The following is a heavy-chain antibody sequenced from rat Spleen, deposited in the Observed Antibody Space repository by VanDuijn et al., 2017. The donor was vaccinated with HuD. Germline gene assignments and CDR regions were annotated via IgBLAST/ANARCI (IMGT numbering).Heavy chain of an antibody. CDR1: GFSLTSYH. CDR2: ISSGGST. V-gene: IGHV2S12*01. CDR3: SRSYGGYSQHWFAY. Sequence: QVQLKESGPGLVQPSQTLSLTCTVSGFSLTSYHVHWVRQPPGKGLEWIAAISSGGSTYYNSALKSRLSISRDTSKSQVFLKMNSLQTDDTAIYFCSRSYGGYSQHWFAYWGQGTLVTVSS. D-gene: IGHD1-11*01. J-gene: IGHJ3*01.